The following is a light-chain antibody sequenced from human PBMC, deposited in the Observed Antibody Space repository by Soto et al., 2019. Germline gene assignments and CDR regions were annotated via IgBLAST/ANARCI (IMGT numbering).Light chain of an antibody. V-gene: IGKV3-20*01. J-gene: IGKJ4*01. CDR3: HQYGSSPPFT. CDR2: GAS. CDR1: QSVSSSY. Sequence: EIVLTQSPGTLSLSPGERATLSCRASQSVSSSYLAWYQQKPGQAPRLLIYGASSRATGIPDRFSGSGSGTDFTLTISRLEPEDFAVYYCHQYGSSPPFTFGGETKVEIK.